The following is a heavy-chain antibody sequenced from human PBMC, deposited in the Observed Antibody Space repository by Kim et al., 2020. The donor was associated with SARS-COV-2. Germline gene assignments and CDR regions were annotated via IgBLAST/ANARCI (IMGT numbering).Heavy chain of an antibody. J-gene: IGHJ5*02. V-gene: IGHV3-23*01. CDR3: AKEGESGSYYVNWFDP. Sequence: SVRGRFTISRDNSKNTLYLQMNSLRAEDTAVYYCAKEGESGSYYVNWFDPWGQGTLVTVSS. D-gene: IGHD1-26*01.